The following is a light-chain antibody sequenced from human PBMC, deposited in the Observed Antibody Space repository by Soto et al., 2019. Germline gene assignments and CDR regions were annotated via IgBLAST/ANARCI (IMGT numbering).Light chain of an antibody. CDR3: ATWDDSLNGPV. CDR2: SNN. V-gene: IGLV1-40*01. Sequence: QSVLTQPPSVSGAPGQRVTISCTGSSSNIGAGYDVHWYQQLPGTAPKLLIYSNNQRPSGVPDRFSGSKSDTSASLAISGLQSEDEADYYCATWDDSLNGPVFGGGTKLTVL. J-gene: IGLJ3*02. CDR1: SSNIGAGYD.